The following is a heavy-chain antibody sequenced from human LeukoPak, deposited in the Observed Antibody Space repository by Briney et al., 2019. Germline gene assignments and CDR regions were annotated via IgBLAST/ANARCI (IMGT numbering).Heavy chain of an antibody. Sequence: ASVKVSCKASGYTFTSYGISWVRQAPGQGLEWMGWISAYNGNTNYAQKLQGRVTMTTDTSTSTAYMELRSLRSDDTAVYYCARDRMYCSSTSCYAYWFDPWGQGTLVTVSS. J-gene: IGHJ5*02. CDR2: ISAYNGNT. D-gene: IGHD2-2*01. CDR3: ARDRMYCSSTSCYAYWFDP. CDR1: GYTFTSYG. V-gene: IGHV1-18*01.